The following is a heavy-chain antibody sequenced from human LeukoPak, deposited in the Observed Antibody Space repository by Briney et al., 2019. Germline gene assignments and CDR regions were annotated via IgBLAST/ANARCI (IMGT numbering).Heavy chain of an antibody. Sequence: GSLRLSCAASGFTFSSYAMPWVRQAPGKGLEWVSVISASGGDTYYADSVKGRFTISRDNSKNTLYLQMNSLRGEDTAVYYCATEGQGFANFDNWGQGTLVTVSS. D-gene: IGHD3-3*01. CDR2: ISASGGDT. J-gene: IGHJ4*02. V-gene: IGHV3-23*01. CDR3: ATEGQGFANFDN. CDR1: GFTFSSYA.